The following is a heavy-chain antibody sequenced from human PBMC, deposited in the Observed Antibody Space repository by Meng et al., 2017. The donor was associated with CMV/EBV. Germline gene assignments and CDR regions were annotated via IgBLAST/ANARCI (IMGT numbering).Heavy chain of an antibody. J-gene: IGHJ6*02. CDR2: MNPNSGNT. D-gene: IGHD3-9*01. V-gene: IGHV1-8*03. CDR1: GYTFTGYD. Sequence: ASVKVSCKASGYTFTGYDINWVRQATGQGLEWMGWMNPNSGNTGYALKFQGRVTITRNSSISTAYMELSSLRSEDTAVYYCAREVGDGNDINYYYYYGMDVWGQGTTVTVSS. CDR3: AREVGDGNDINYYYYYGMDV.